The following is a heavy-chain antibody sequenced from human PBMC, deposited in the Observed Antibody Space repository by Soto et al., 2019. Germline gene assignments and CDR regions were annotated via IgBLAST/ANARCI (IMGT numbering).Heavy chain of an antibody. J-gene: IGHJ4*01. V-gene: IGHV1-2*02. D-gene: IGHD2-2*01. CDR3: ARDRGYCRSNGCWNFDH. CDR2: INPKSGGT. Sequence: ASVKVSCKXAAYTFTGYYMHWVRQAPGQGLEWMGWINPKSGGTNYAQKFQGRVTMTRDTSISTAYMELSRLRSDDTAVYYCARDRGYCRSNGCWNFDHWGHGTLVTVS. CDR1: AYTFTGYY.